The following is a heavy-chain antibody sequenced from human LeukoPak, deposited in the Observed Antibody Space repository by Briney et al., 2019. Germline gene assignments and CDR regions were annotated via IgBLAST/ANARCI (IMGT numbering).Heavy chain of an antibody. Sequence: NPSETLSLTCAVSGGSFSGYYWSWIRQPPGKGLEWIGEINHSGSTSYNPSLKSRVTISVDTSKNQFSLKLSSVTAADTAVYYCARVRYGDYVNWGQGTLVTVSS. J-gene: IGHJ4*02. V-gene: IGHV4-34*01. D-gene: IGHD4-17*01. CDR3: ARVRYGDYVN. CDR2: INHSGST. CDR1: GGSFSGYY.